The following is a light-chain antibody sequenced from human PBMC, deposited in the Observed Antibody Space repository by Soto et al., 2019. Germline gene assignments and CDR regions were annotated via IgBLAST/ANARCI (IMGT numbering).Light chain of an antibody. CDR2: DFI. Sequence: QSVLTQPASVSGSPGQAITVSFTVTTSDVVVYDYVAFYQQHPFKAPKLMIYDFISLPSLFSNRFSVSNSGNTSSLTISVXQXEDEADYYCSSHLGSSTLSGVFGTGTKVTVL. CDR1: TSDVVVYDY. J-gene: IGLJ1*01. CDR3: SSHLGSSTLSGV. V-gene: IGLV2-14*01.